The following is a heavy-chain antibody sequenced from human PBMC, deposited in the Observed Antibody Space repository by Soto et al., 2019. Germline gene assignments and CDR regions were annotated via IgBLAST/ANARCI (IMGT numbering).Heavy chain of an antibody. CDR3: ARDRDAEYYYYYYGMDV. CDR1: GFPFSSYG. Sequence: SLRLSCAASGFPFSSYGMHWVRQAPGKGLEWVAVIWYDGSNKYYADSVKGRFTISRDNSKNTLYLQMNSLRAEDTAVYYCARDRDAEYYYYYYGMDVWGQGTTVTVSS. D-gene: IGHD3-10*01. CDR2: IWYDGSNK. V-gene: IGHV3-33*01. J-gene: IGHJ6*02.